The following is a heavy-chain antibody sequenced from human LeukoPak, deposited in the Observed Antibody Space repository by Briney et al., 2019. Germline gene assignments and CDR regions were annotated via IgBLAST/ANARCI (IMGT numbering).Heavy chain of an antibody. V-gene: IGHV4-59*01. CDR1: GGSISTYY. CDR2: VYCSGGT. D-gene: IGHD1-26*01. J-gene: IGHJ5*02. Sequence: PSETLSLTCTVSGGSISTYYWSWIRQPPGKGLEWIGYVYCSGGTNYNPSLKSRVTMSVDTSKNQFSLKLRSVTAADTAVYYCARDPSGSFFNWFDPWGQGTLVTVSS. CDR3: ARDPSGSFFNWFDP.